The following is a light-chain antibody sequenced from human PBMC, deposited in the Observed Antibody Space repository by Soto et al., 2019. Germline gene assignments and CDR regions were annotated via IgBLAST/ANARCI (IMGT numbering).Light chain of an antibody. CDR1: QTISSW. V-gene: IGKV1-5*01. J-gene: IGKJ5*01. Sequence: DIQMTQSPSTLSASVGDRVTITCRASQTISSWLAWYQQQPGKAPTLLIYDASTSERGVPSRFSGTGSGTEYTLSIDSLQPDDFATYYCQQYHTSSITFGQGTRLEI. CDR2: DAS. CDR3: QQYHTSSIT.